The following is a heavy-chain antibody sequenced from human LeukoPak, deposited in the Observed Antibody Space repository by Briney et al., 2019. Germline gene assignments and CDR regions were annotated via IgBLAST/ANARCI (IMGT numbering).Heavy chain of an antibody. CDR2: ISAYNGNT. Sequence: GASVKVSCKASGYTFTSYGISWVRQAPGQGLEWMGWISAYNGNTNYAQKLQGSVTMTTDTSTSTAYMKLRSLRSDATAVYYCARDAAEYDFWSGYYTGILGYWGQGTLVTVSS. D-gene: IGHD3-3*01. CDR1: GYTFTSYG. J-gene: IGHJ4*02. CDR3: ARDAAEYDFWSGYYTGILGY. V-gene: IGHV1-18*01.